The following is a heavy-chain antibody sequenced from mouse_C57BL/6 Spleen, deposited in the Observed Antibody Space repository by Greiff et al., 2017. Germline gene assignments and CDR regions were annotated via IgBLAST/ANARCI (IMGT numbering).Heavy chain of an antibody. CDR3: ARSIYDCNYGYFDY. D-gene: IGHD2-1*01. Sequence: VQLKESGAALVKPGASAKISCKASGYAFSSYWMNWVTPRPGKGLEWLGQIYPGDGDTHYNGKFKCKAKLTEDKSSSTAYMPLSSLTSEDSAVYVCARSIYDCNYGYFDYWGQGTTLTVSS. CDR2: IYPGDGDT. V-gene: IGHV1-80*01. J-gene: IGHJ2*01. CDR1: GYAFSSYW.